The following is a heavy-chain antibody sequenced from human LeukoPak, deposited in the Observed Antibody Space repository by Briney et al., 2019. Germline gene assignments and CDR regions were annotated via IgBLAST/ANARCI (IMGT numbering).Heavy chain of an antibody. CDR3: AKARRTVDAFGI. V-gene: IGHV3-23*01. J-gene: IGHJ3*02. CDR2: ISGGGDGT. Sequence: GGSLRLSCAASGFTSGFTFSSYGMSFFRQAPGKGLEWVSHISGGGDGTYYADSVKGRFTISRDNSKNTLFLQMKRLRAEDTALYFCAKARRTVDAFGIWGQGTRVIVSS. D-gene: IGHD1-1*01. CDR1: GFTFSSYG.